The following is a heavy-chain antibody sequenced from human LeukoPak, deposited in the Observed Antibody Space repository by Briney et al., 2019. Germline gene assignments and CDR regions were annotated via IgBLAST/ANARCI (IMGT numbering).Heavy chain of an antibody. CDR1: GFTFSSFW. CDR3: AKPRSGSYDY. Sequence: GGSLRLSCAASGFTFSSFWMHWVRQVPGKGLVWVSHINTDGSTTNYVDSVKGRFTISRDNAKNTLYLQMNSLRAEDTAVYYCAKPRSGSYDYWGQGTLVTVSS. J-gene: IGHJ4*02. D-gene: IGHD1-26*01. CDR2: INTDGSTT. V-gene: IGHV3-74*01.